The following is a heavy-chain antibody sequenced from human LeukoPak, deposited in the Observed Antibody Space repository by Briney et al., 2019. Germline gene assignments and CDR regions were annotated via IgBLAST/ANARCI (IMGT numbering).Heavy chain of an antibody. CDR1: GFTFSSYS. V-gene: IGHV3-23*01. CDR2: ISGSGGST. CDR3: ASILPVAYYFDY. Sequence: PGGSLRLSCAASGFTFSSYSMNWVRQAPGKGLEWVSAISGSGGSTYYADSVKGRFTISRDNSKNTLYLQMNSLRAEDTAVYYCASILPVAYYFDYWGQGTLVTVSS. J-gene: IGHJ4*02.